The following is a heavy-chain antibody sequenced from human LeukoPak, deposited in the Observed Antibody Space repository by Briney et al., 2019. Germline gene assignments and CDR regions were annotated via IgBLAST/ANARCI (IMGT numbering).Heavy chain of an antibody. CDR3: ARGEIGVSFDY. V-gene: IGHV4-39*07. CDR2: IYRSGST. Sequence: SETLSLTCTVSGGSISSSSYYWGWIRQPPGKGLEWIGSIYRSGSTNYNPSLRSRVTISIDTSNNQFSLKLSSVTAADTAVYYCARGEIGVSFDYWGQGTLVTVSS. D-gene: IGHD5-24*01. CDR1: GGSISSSSYY. J-gene: IGHJ4*02.